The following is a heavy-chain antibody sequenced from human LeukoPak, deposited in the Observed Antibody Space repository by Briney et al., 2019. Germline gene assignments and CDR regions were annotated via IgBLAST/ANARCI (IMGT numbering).Heavy chain of an antibody. V-gene: IGHV3-13*01. J-gene: IGHJ5*02. D-gene: IGHD6-19*01. CDR2: IGTAGDT. Sequence: GGSPRLSCAASGSTFSSYDMHWVRQATGKGLGWVLAIGTAGDTYYPGSVKGRLTISREHAKNSLYPQMNSLGAGDTAVYYCARGSVAVAGIEYYWFYLWGQGTLVSVSS. CDR3: ARGSVAVAGIEYYWFYL. CDR1: GSTFSSYD.